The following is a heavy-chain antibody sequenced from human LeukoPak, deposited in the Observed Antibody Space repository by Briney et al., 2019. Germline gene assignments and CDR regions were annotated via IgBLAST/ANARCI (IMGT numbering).Heavy chain of an antibody. D-gene: IGHD2-15*01. CDR2: IYTRGST. J-gene: IGHJ3*02. Sequence: SETLSLTCTVSGGSINNYYWSWIRQPAGRGLEWIGRIYTRGSTNYNPSLKSRVTMSVDTSKNQFSLKLSSVTAADTAVYYCARGRYCSADICSGGDAFDIWGQGAMVSVSS. CDR1: GGSINNYY. CDR3: ARGRYCSADICSGGDAFDI. V-gene: IGHV4-4*07.